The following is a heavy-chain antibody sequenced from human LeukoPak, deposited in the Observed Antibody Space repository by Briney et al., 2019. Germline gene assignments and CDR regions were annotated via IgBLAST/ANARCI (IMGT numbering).Heavy chain of an antibody. Sequence: FLRLSCSASGFTFDDYAMHWVRQAPGKGLEWVSGISWNSGSIGYADSVKGRFTISRDNAKNSLYLQMNSLRAEDTALYYCAKDQYYYDSSGYSFYDYWGQGTLVTVSS. CDR1: GFTFDDYA. J-gene: IGHJ4*02. V-gene: IGHV3-9*01. CDR3: AKDQYYYDSSGYSFYDY. D-gene: IGHD3-22*01. CDR2: ISWNSGSI.